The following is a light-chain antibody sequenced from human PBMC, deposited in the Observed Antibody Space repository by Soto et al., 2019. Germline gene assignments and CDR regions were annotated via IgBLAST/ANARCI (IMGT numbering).Light chain of an antibody. CDR3: SSYAGSSNFVV. CDR1: SSDVGGYDY. V-gene: IGLV2-8*01. Sequence: QSALTQPPSASGSPGQSVTISCSGTSSDVGGYDYVSWYQQHPGKAPKLMIYEVSKRPSGVPDRFFGSKSGNTASLTVSGFQAEDEADYYCSSYAGSSNFVVFGGGTKLTVL. J-gene: IGLJ2*01. CDR2: EVS.